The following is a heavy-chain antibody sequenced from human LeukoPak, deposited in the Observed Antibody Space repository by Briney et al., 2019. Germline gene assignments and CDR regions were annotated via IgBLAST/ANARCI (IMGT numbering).Heavy chain of an antibody. V-gene: IGHV4-34*01. CDR1: GGSFNGYY. CDR3: VRDDSSRPQSL. CDR2: INHSGST. J-gene: IGHJ4*02. D-gene: IGHD6-13*01. Sequence: PSETLSLTCAVYGGSFNGYYWTWIRQPPGKGLEWIGGINHSGSTNYNPSLKSRVTISVDTSKNQFSLRLSSVTAADAAVYYCVRDDSSRPQSLCGQGTLVTVSS.